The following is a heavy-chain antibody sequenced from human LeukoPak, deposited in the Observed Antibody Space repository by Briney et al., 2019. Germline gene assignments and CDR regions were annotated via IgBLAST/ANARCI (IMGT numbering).Heavy chain of an antibody. CDR2: ISYDGSNK. D-gene: IGHD6-6*01. Sequence: GGSLRLSCAASGFTFRSYTMHWVRQAPGKGLEWVAVISYDGSNKYYADSVKGRFTISRDNSKNTLYLQMNSLRAEDTAVYYCARAPRAARPFFDYWGQGTLVTVSS. V-gene: IGHV3-30-3*01. CDR3: ARAPRAARPFFDY. J-gene: IGHJ4*02. CDR1: GFTFRSYT.